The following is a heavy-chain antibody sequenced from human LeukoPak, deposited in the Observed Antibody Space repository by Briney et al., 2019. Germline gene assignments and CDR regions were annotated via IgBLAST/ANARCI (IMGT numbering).Heavy chain of an antibody. Sequence: PSETLSLTCAVYGGSFSGYYWSWIRQPPGKGLEWIGEINHSGSTNYNPSLKSRVTISVDKSKNQFSLKLSSVTAADTAVYYCARWYYDSSGYSLDYWGQGTLVTVSS. D-gene: IGHD3-22*01. CDR2: INHSGST. CDR1: GGSFSGYY. J-gene: IGHJ4*02. CDR3: ARWYYDSSGYSLDY. V-gene: IGHV4-34*01.